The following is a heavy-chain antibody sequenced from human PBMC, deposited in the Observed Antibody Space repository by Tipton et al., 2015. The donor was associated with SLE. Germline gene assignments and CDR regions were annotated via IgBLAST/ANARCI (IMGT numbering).Heavy chain of an antibody. CDR2: IYHSGST. J-gene: IGHJ3*01. Sequence: TLSLTCTVSGYSISSGYYWGWIRQPPGKGLEWIGGIYHSGSTYYNPSLKSRVTISVDTSKNQFSLKLSSVTAADTAVYYCARDARLWGQGTMVTVSS. CDR3: ARDARL. V-gene: IGHV4-38-2*02. CDR1: GYSISSGYY.